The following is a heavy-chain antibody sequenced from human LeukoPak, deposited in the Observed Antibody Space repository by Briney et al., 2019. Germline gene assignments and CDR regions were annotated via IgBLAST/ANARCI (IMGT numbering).Heavy chain of an antibody. CDR2: INPNSGGT. CDR1: GYTCTGYY. J-gene: IGHJ4*02. Sequence: ASVKVSCKASGYTCTGYYMHWVRQAPGQGLEWMGRINPNSGGTNYAQKFQGRVTMTRDTSISTAYMELSRLRSDDTAVYYCARARSYDSSGYYFDYWGQGTLVTVSS. D-gene: IGHD3-22*01. V-gene: IGHV1-2*06. CDR3: ARARSYDSSGYYFDY.